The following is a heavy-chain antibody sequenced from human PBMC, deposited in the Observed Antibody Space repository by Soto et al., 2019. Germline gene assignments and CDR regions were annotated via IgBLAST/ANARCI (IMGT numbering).Heavy chain of an antibody. J-gene: IGHJ6*02. D-gene: IGHD2-2*01. V-gene: IGHV1-3*01. CDR1: GYIFITYF. CDR3: ASSRYCISTSCLPSSFGYYYYGMDV. Sequence: ASVKVSCKASGYIFITYFMHWLRQAPGQRLEWMGWINPDNGNTKYAENFQGRVRITTDTSASTAYMELSSLRSEDTAVYYCASSRYCISTSCLPSSFGYYYYGMDVSGQATTVTVSS. CDR2: INPDNGNT.